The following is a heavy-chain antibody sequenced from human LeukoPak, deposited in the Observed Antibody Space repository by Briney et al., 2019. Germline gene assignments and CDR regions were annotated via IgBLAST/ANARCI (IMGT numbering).Heavy chain of an antibody. CDR2: IWYDGSDK. J-gene: IGHJ3*02. CDR3: ARAGEAFDI. CDR1: GFTFSSYG. Sequence: GGSLRLSCAASGFTFSSYGMHWVRQAPGKGLEWVAVIWYDGSDKYYSDSVKGRFTISRDNSKNTLYLQMNSLRAEDTAIYYCARAGEAFDIWGRGTMVTVSS. V-gene: IGHV3-33*01.